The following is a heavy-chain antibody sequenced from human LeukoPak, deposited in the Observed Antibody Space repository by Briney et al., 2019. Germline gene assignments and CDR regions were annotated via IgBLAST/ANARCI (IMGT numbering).Heavy chain of an antibody. CDR2: IYFSGST. V-gene: IGHV4-39*07. D-gene: IGHD3-16*02. CDR3: GREIGDVWGSYRYYDF. CDR1: GASISSSSHY. J-gene: IGHJ4*02. Sequence: PSETLSLTCTVSGASISSSSHYWGWIRRPPGKGLEWIGSIYFSGSTYYNPSLKSHVTISLDTSKNQFSLKLSPVSAADTAVYYCGREIGDVWGSYRYYDFWGQGTLVTVSS.